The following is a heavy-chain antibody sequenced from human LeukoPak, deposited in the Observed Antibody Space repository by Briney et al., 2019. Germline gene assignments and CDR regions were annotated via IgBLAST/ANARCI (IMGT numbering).Heavy chain of an antibody. CDR3: AKDSSPHLPYYYGSGSLDY. D-gene: IGHD3-10*01. CDR1: GFTFSSYG. V-gene: IGHV3-30*02. Sequence: GGSLRLSCAASGFTFSSYGIHWVRQAPGKGLQWVAFIRYDGSNKYYADSVKGRFTISRDNSKNTLYLQMNSLRVEDTAVYYCAKDSSPHLPYYYGSGSLDYWGQGTLVTVSS. J-gene: IGHJ4*02. CDR2: IRYDGSNK.